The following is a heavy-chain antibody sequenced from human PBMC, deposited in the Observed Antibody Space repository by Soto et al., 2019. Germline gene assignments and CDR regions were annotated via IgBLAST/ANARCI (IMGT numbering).Heavy chain of an antibody. Sequence: GGSLRLSCAASGFTFSSYAMSWVRQAPGKGLEWVSAISGSGGSTYYADSVKGRFTISRDNSKNTLYLQMNSLRAEDTAVDYGANSGESSSWARNGYYMDVWGKGTTVTVSS. CDR1: GFTFSSYA. D-gene: IGHD6-13*01. J-gene: IGHJ6*03. CDR3: ANSGESSSWARNGYYMDV. V-gene: IGHV3-23*01. CDR2: ISGSGGST.